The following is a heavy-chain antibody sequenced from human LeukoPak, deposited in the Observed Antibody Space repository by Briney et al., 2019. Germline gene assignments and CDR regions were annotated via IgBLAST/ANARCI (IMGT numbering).Heavy chain of an antibody. CDR2: IHHGAGT. V-gene: IGHV4-34*01. CDR3: SKNNWFDP. CDR1: GGSFSDYF. J-gene: IGHJ5*02. Sequence: SETLSLTCAIYGGSFSDYFWSWIRQSPGKGLEWIGEIHHGAGTKYNPSLKSRVTISADSPKNQFYLKLTPATAADTAVYYCSKNNWFDPWGQGTLVTVSS.